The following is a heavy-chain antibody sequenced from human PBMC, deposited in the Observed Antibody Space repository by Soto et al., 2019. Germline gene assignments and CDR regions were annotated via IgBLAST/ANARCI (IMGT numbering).Heavy chain of an antibody. V-gene: IGHV1-18*01. CDR1: GYTFTNFG. CDR2: ISAYTETP. D-gene: IGHD1-26*01. J-gene: IGHJ5*02. Sequence: ASVKVSCKASGYTFTNFGVTWVRRAPGQGLEWMGWISAYTETPNYAQKFQGRVTMTMDTSTSTAYMDLRSLTSDDTAVYYCARVIRAVEAWFHPWGQGTLGTVSS. CDR3: ARVIRAVEAWFHP.